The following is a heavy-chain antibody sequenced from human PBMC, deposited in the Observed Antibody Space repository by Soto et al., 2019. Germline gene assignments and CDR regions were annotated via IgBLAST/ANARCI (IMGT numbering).Heavy chain of an antibody. J-gene: IGHJ4*02. CDR1: GFKFSNYA. CDR2: ISATGGGT. CDR3: AKDRGEGGNSAFYFNF. D-gene: IGHD3-10*01. V-gene: IGHV3-23*01. Sequence: PGGSLRLSCAASGFKFSNYAMSWVRQAPGKGLEWVSLISATGGGTYYADSVKGRFTISRDNSHNTLYLQVHSLTAEDTAVYYCAKDRGEGGNSAFYFNFCGQGAQVTVSS.